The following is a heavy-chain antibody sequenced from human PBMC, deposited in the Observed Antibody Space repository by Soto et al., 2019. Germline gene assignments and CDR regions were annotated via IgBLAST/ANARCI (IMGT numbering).Heavy chain of an antibody. D-gene: IGHD6-13*01. J-gene: IGHJ4*02. Sequence: GGSLRLSCVASGFTLSNYWMSWVRQAPGKGLEWVANIKQDGTEKYYVDSVRGRFTISRDNAKNSLYLQMNSLRAEDTAMYYCARDWGMSNTWSAVGYWGQGTLVTVSS. V-gene: IGHV3-7*01. CDR1: GFTLSNYW. CDR2: IKQDGTEK. CDR3: ARDWGMSNTWSAVGY.